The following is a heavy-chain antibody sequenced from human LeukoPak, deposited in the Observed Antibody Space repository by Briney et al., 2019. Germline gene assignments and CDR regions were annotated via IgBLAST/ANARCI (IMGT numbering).Heavy chain of an antibody. V-gene: IGHV3-23*01. J-gene: IGHJ4*02. D-gene: IGHD6-19*01. CDR3: AKGHDSSGFAPDY. CDR1: GFTFSSYA. CDR2: ISGSGGST. Sequence: GGSLRLSCAASGFTFSSYAMSWVRQAPGKGLEWVSAISGSGGSTYYADSVKGRFTISRDNSKNTLYLQMNSLRAEYTAVYYCAKGHDSSGFAPDYWGQGTLVTVSS.